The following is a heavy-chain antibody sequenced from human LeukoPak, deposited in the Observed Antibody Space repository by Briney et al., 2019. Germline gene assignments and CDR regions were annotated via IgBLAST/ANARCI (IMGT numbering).Heavy chain of an antibody. CDR2: INHSGST. J-gene: IGHJ6*02. V-gene: IGHV4-34*01. CDR1: GGSFSGYY. D-gene: IGHD3-3*01. CDR3: ARAWSYYYYGMDV. Sequence: SETLSLTCAVYGGSFSGYYWSWIRQSPGKGLEWIGEINHSGSTNYNPSLKSRVTISVDTSKNQFSLKLSSVTAADTAVYYCARAWSYYYYGMDVWGQGTTVTVSS.